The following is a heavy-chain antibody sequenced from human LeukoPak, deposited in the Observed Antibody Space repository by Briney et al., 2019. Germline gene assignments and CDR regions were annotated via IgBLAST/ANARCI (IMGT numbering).Heavy chain of an antibody. CDR3: ARRAGAYSHPYDY. Sequence: SVKVSCKASGYTFTDYYMHWVRQAPGQGLEWMGWINPNSGGTNYAQKFQGRVTMTRDTSIITAYMELSSLRAEDTAVYYCARRAGAYSHPYDYWGQGTLVTVSS. D-gene: IGHD4/OR15-4a*01. V-gene: IGHV1-2*02. CDR2: INPNSGGT. J-gene: IGHJ4*02. CDR1: GYTFTDYY.